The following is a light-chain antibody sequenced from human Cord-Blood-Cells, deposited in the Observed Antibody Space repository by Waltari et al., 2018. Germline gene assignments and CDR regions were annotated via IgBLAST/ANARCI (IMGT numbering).Light chain of an antibody. CDR2: GAS. Sequence: EIVLTQSPATLSVSTGDSATLSCRASQSVSSNLAWYQQTPGQAPRLLIYGASTRATGIPARFSGSGSGTEFTLTISSLQSEDFAVYYCQQYNNWPPWTFGQGTKVEIK. CDR3: QQYNNWPPWT. J-gene: IGKJ1*01. CDR1: QSVSSN. V-gene: IGKV3-15*01.